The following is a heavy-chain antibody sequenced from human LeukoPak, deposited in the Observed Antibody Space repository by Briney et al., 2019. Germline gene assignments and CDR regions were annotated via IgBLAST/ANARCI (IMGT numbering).Heavy chain of an antibody. J-gene: IGHJ4*02. V-gene: IGHV1-18*01. D-gene: IGHD5-18*01. CDR2: IRAYNGNT. CDR3: ARDLDTRNYVDY. Sequence: GASVKVSCKASGYTFTSYGISWVRQAPGQGLEWMGWIRAYNGNTNYAQKFQGRVTMTRDTSISTAYMELSRLRSDDTAVYYCARDLDTRNYVDYWGQGTLVTVSS. CDR1: GYTFTSYG.